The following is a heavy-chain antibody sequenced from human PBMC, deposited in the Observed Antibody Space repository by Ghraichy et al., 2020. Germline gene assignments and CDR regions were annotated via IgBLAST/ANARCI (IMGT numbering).Heavy chain of an antibody. CDR1: GYTFTGYY. Sequence: ASVKVSCKASGYTFTGYYMNWVRQAPGQGLEWMGWINPNSGGTNYAQKFQGWVTMTRDTSISTAYMELSRLRSDDTAVYYCARVSWGSSWYYFDYWGQGTLVTVSS. CDR3: ARVSWGSSWYYFDY. V-gene: IGHV1-2*04. CDR2: INPNSGGT. D-gene: IGHD6-13*01. J-gene: IGHJ4*02.